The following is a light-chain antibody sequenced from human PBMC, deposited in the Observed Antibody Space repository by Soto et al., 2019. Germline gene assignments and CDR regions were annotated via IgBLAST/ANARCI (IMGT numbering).Light chain of an antibody. CDR1: QSFRGL. V-gene: IGKV3-11*01. CDR3: QQRHMWPIT. Sequence: EVVLTQPPVTLSLSPGERATLSCRSSQSFRGLLAWYQQKPGQAPRLLIYDAYNRATGIPPRFSGSGSGKDFTLTVSSLEPEDSAVYYCQQRHMWPITFGQGTRLEIK. J-gene: IGKJ5*01. CDR2: DAY.